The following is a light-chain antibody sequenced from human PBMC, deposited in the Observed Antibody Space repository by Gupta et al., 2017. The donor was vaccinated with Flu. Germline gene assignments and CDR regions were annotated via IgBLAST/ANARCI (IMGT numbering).Light chain of an antibody. CDR1: GSDVGGYNY. Sequence: QSALTQPRSVSGSPGQSVTISCTGTGSDVGGYNYVSWYRQHPGEAPKLIVSDVSKRPSGVPDRFSGSKSGNTASLTISGLQVDDEADYYCCSYAGSYTFVFGGGTQLT. CDR3: CSYAGSYTFV. V-gene: IGLV2-11*01. CDR2: DVS. J-gene: IGLJ2*01.